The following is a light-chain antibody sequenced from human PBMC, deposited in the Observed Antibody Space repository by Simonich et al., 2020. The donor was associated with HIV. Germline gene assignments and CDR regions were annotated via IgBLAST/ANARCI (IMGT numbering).Light chain of an antibody. CDR2: GAS. V-gene: IGKV3-15*01. Sequence: EIVITQSPATLSVSPGERATLSCRASHIVSSNLAWYQQKPGQAPRLLIYGASTRANGIPARFSGSGSGTEFTLTISSLQSEDFAVYYFQQYNTRPGTFGQGTKVEIK. CDR3: QQYNTRPGT. CDR1: HIVSSN. J-gene: IGKJ1*01.